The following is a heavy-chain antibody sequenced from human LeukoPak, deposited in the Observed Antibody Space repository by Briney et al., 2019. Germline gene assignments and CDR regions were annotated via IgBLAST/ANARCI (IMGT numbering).Heavy chain of an antibody. CDR2: IYFGRGA. J-gene: IGHJ6*03. CDR3: ARLQYYYYYYMDV. V-gene: IGHV4-39*01. Sequence: SETLSLTCTISGGSITSNDYYWGWIRQPPGKGLEYIGSIYFGRGAYYNPSLKSRVTISLDTSKNQFSLKLSSVTAADTAVYYCARLQYYYYYYMDVWGKGTTVTVSS. CDR1: GGSITSNDYY.